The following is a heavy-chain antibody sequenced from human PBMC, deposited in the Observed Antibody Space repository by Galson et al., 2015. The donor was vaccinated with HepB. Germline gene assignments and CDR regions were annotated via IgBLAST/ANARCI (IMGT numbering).Heavy chain of an antibody. CDR3: ARDNNWGPDY. V-gene: IGHV1-2*02. D-gene: IGHD7-27*01. CDR1: VYTFAGHY. J-gene: IGHJ4*02. Sequence: SVTVSCKASVYTFAGHYLHWVRQAPGQGLEWMGWISPDGGGTHYAQKFQGRVTMTRDTSRDTSISTVYMELSSLKSDDTAVYYCARDNNWGPDYWGQGTLVTVSS. CDR2: ISPDGGGT.